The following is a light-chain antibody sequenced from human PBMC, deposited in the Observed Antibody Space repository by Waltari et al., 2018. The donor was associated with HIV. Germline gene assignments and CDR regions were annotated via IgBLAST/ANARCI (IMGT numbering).Light chain of an antibody. CDR3: ASYGDTNRVL. CDR1: SSDVGGYEY. Sequence: QSALTQPPSASGSLGQSVTISCTGPSSDVGGYEYVSWYQQHPDKAPKPIIYEVNKRPSGVPDRFSGSKSDNTASLTVAGLQDDDEAHYYCASYGDTNRVLFGGGTRVTVL. J-gene: IGLJ6*01. V-gene: IGLV2-8*01. CDR2: EVN.